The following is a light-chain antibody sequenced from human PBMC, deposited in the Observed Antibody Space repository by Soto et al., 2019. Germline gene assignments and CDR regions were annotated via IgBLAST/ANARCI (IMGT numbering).Light chain of an antibody. CDR2: DTS. V-gene: IGKV3-20*01. J-gene: IGKJ1*01. CDR1: QSVSSSD. Sequence: ENVLTHSPGTLSLPPGERATLSCRASQSVSSSDLAWYQQKPGRAPRLLIYDTSTRATGIPDRFSGSGSGTDFTLTINRPEPEDCAVYFCQQYGGSGKSFGQGTKVDI. CDR3: QQYGGSGKS.